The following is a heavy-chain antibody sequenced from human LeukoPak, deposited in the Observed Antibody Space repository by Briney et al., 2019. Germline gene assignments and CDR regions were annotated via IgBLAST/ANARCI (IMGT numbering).Heavy chain of an antibody. CDR3: ARRHRELAKLDY. D-gene: IGHD1-26*01. CDR2: SNPNSDGT. CDR1: AYTYTDYY. J-gene: IGHJ4*02. V-gene: IGHV1-2*06. Sequence: GSVKVSCQAAAYTYTDYYMHRVRQSPGQGVEWMGRSNPNSDGTNYAQKFEGRVTMTRDTSISTADMELSRLRSDDTAVYYCARRHRELAKLDYWGQGTLVTVSS.